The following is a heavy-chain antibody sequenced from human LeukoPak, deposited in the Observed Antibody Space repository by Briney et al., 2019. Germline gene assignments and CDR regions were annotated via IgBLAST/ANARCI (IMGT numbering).Heavy chain of an antibody. CDR2: INPNSGST. CDR1: GYTFTGYY. J-gene: IGHJ4*02. Sequence: GASVKVSCKASGYTFTGYYMHWVRQAPGQGLEWMGRINPNSGSTSYAQKFQGRVTMTRDTSTSTVYMELSSLRSEDTAVYYCARDRTDFDYWGQGTLVTVSS. CDR3: ARDRTDFDY. V-gene: IGHV1-46*01.